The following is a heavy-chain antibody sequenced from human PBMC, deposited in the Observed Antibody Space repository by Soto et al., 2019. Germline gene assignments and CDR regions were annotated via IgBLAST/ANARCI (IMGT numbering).Heavy chain of an antibody. CDR2: IIPILGIA. Sequence: SVKVSCKASGGNFSSYTISWVRQAPGQGLEWMGRIIPILGIANYAQKFQGRVTITADKSTSTAYMELSSLRSEDTAVYYCAGYCSSTSCRYFDYWGQGTLVTVSS. CDR3: AGYCSSTSCRYFDY. CDR1: GGNFSSYT. V-gene: IGHV1-69*02. J-gene: IGHJ4*02. D-gene: IGHD2-2*01.